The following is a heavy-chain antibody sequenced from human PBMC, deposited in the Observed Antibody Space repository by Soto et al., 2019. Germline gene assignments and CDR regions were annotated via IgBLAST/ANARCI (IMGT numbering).Heavy chain of an antibody. Sequence: ASVKVSCKASGYTFTSYAMHWVRQPPGQRLEWMGWINAGNGNTKYSQKFQGRVTITRDTSASTAYMELSSLRSEDTAVYYCARYSSGSYYYFDYWGQGTLVTVSS. V-gene: IGHV1-3*01. D-gene: IGHD6-19*01. CDR2: INAGNGNT. CDR1: GYTFTSYA. J-gene: IGHJ4*02. CDR3: ARYSSGSYYYFDY.